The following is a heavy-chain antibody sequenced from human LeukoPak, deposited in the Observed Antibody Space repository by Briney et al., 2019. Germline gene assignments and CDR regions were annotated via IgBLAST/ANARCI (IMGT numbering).Heavy chain of an antibody. CDR1: GYSISSGDY. V-gene: IGHV4-38-2*01. D-gene: IGHD3-10*01. J-gene: IGHJ4*02. Sequence: SETLSLTCAVPGYSISSGDYWGWIRQSPGKGLEWIGNIFHSGSTYHNPSPKSRVTISVDTSKNEFSLKLSSVTAADTAVYYCARGIYYLIEYWGQGTLVTVSS. CDR2: IFHSGST. CDR3: ARGIYYLIEY.